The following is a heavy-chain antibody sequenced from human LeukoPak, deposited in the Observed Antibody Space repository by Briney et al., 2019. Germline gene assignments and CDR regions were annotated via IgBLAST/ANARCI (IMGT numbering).Heavy chain of an antibody. V-gene: IGHV3-7*01. D-gene: IGHD1-20*01. CDR3: ARDGLGISGTRSFDY. Sequence: PGGSLRLSCAASGFTFSSYWMSWVRQAPGKGLEWVANIKQDGSEKYYVDSVKGRFTISRDNAKNTLYLQMNSLRAEDTAVYYCARDGLGISGTRSFDYWGQGTLVTVSS. J-gene: IGHJ4*02. CDR1: GFTFSSYW. CDR2: IKQDGSEK.